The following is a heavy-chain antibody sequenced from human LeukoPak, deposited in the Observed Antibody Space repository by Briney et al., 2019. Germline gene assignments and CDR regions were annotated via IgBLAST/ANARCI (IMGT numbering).Heavy chain of an antibody. CDR2: INHSGST. Sequence: SETLSLTCAVYGGSFSGYYWSWIRQPPGKGLEWIGEINHSGSTNYNPSLKSRVTISVDTSKNQFSLKLSSVTAADTAVYYRARGSVATPLYYWGQGTLVTVSS. D-gene: IGHD5-12*01. V-gene: IGHV4-34*01. J-gene: IGHJ4*02. CDR1: GGSFSGYY. CDR3: ARGSVATPLYY.